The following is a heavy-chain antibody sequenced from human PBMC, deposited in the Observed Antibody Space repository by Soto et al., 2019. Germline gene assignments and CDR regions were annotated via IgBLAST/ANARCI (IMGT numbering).Heavy chain of an antibody. CDR3: ARGDYYDIHDY. Sequence: QVQLVQSGAEVKKPGASVKVSCKASGYTFTSYAMHWVRQAPGQRLEWMGWINAGNGNTKYSQKFQGRVTITRDTSSSTAYMEVSSLRSEDTAVYYCARGDYYDIHDYWGQGTLVTVSS. D-gene: IGHD3-22*01. CDR2: INAGNGNT. CDR1: GYTFTSYA. J-gene: IGHJ4*02. V-gene: IGHV1-3*01.